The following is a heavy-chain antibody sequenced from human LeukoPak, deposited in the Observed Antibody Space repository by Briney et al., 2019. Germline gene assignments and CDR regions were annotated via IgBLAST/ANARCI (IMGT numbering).Heavy chain of an antibody. Sequence: PGGSLRLSCAASGFTLNSYAMSWVRQPPGKGLEWVSVISDSAGSPYYADSVKGRFTISRDNPRNMLYMEMNSLRAEDTAVYYCSVMHRYYDGSGYWVQWGQGTLVTVSS. CDR2: ISDSAGSP. CDR1: GFTLNSYA. CDR3: SVMHRYYDGSGYWVQ. J-gene: IGHJ4*02. D-gene: IGHD3-22*01. V-gene: IGHV3-23*01.